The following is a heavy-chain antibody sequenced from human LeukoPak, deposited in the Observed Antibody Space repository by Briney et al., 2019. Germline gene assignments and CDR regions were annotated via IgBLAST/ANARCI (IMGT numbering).Heavy chain of an antibody. D-gene: IGHD2-15*01. CDR3: AKGRIVVVVAAPFDY. J-gene: IGHJ4*02. CDR2: ISGSGGST. Sequence: GGSLRLSCAASGFXFSSYAMSWVRQAPGKGLEWVSAISGSGGSTYYADSVKGRFTISRDNSKNTLYLQMNSLRAEDTAVYYCAKGRIVVVVAAPFDYWGQGTLVTVSS. CDR1: GFXFSSYA. V-gene: IGHV3-23*01.